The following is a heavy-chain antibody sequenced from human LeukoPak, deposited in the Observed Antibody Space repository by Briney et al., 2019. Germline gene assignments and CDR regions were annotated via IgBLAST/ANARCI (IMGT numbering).Heavy chain of an antibody. V-gene: IGHV3-30*18. CDR2: ISYDGSNN. J-gene: IGHJ4*02. CDR3: TKHAYDSSFDY. D-gene: IGHD3-22*01. Sequence: GGSLRLSCAASGFTFSSYGMHWVRQAPGKGLEWVAVISYDGSNNYYADSVKGRFTISRDNSKNTLYLQMNSLRAEDTAVYYCTKHAYDSSFDYWGQGTLVTVSS. CDR1: GFTFSSYG.